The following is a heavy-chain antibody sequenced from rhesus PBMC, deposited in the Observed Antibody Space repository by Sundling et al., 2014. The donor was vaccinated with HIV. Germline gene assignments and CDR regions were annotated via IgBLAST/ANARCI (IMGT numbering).Heavy chain of an antibody. CDR1: GASFSGYY. D-gene: IGHD6-37*01. V-gene: IGHV4-173*01. Sequence: QLQLQESGPGLVKPSETLSVTCAVSGASFSGYYWGWIRQPPGKGLEWIGRISGSGRSTDYNPSLKSRVTVSKDTSKNHFSLNLNSVTAADTAVYFCARGRTIAVFDSWGQGVPVTVSS. CDR3: ARGRTIAVFDS. J-gene: IGHJ4*01. CDR2: ISGSGRST.